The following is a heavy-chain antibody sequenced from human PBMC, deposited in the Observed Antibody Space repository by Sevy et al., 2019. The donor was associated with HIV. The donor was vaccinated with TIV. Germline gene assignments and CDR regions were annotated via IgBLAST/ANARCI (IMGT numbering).Heavy chain of an antibody. CDR3: ASDHDYYDSSNYYLPTEYFQH. Sequence: ASVKVSCKASGGTFSSYSISWVRQAPGQGLEWMGRIIPILGIANYAQKFQGRVTITADQSTRTAYMDLSSLRSEDTAVYYCASDHDYYDSSNYYLPTEYFQHWGQGTLVTVSS. CDR2: IIPILGIA. J-gene: IGHJ1*01. V-gene: IGHV1-69*04. D-gene: IGHD3-22*01. CDR1: GGTFSSYS.